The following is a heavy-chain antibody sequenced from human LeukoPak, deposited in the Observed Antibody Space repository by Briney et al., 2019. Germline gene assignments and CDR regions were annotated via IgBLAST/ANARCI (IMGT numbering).Heavy chain of an antibody. CDR2: INHSGST. V-gene: IGHV4-34*01. CDR1: GGSFSGYY. Sequence: SSETLSLTCAVYGGSFSGYYWSWIRQPPGKGLEWIGEINHSGSTNYNPSLKSRVTISVDTSKNQFSLKLSSVTAADTAVYYCARAAAAYYNWFDPWGQGTLITVSS. J-gene: IGHJ5*02. D-gene: IGHD2-21*01. CDR3: ARAAAAYYNWFDP.